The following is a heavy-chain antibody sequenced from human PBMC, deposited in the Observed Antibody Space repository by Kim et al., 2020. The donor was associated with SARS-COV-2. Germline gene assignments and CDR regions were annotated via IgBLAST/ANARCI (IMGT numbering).Heavy chain of an antibody. D-gene: IGHD5-18*01. Sequence: GGSLRLSCAASGFTLSSYAMHWVRQAPGKGLEWVAVISYDGNNQYYADSVKGRFAVSRDNPKNTLYLQMNSLRVEDTAMYYCARDREGGYNYLFDYSGQGTLVTVSS. V-gene: IGHV3-30*09. CDR1: GFTLSSYA. J-gene: IGHJ4*02. CDR3: ARDREGGYNYLFDY. CDR2: ISYDGNNQ.